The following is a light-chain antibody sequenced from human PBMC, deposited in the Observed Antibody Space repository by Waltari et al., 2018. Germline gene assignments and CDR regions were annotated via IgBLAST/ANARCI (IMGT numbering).Light chain of an antibody. Sequence: SYVVTQPPSVSLAPGKTATITCGGDDIGRKNVCWYQQRPGPAPVLVVYDNSDRSSGVPGRFSGSNSGDTATLTISRVEVGDEADFYCQVWDSTTDHAIFGGGTKLTVL. J-gene: IGLJ2*01. CDR2: DNS. CDR1: DIGRKN. V-gene: IGLV3-21*03. CDR3: QVWDSTTDHAI.